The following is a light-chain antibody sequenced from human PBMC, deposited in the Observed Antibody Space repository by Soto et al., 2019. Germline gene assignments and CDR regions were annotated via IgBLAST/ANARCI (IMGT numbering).Light chain of an antibody. CDR3: QQYGSSPLFS. J-gene: IGKJ2*01. V-gene: IGKV3-20*01. CDR1: QSGSSSY. CDR2: GAS. Sequence: EIVLTQSPGTLSLSPGERATLSCRASQSGSSSYLAWYQQKPGQAPRLLIYGASSRATGIPDRFSGSGSGTDFTLTISRLEPEDCAVYYCQQYGSSPLFSFGPGTKLEIK.